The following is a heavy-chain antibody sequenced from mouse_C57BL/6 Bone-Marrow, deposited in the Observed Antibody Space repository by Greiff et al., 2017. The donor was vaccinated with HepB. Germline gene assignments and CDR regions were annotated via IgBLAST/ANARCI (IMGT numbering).Heavy chain of an antibody. V-gene: IGHV1-81*01. CDR1: GYTFTSYG. CDR2: IYPRSGNT. CDR3: ARKGRRSYYFDY. J-gene: IGHJ2*01. Sequence: VKLVESGAELARPGASVKLSCKASGYTFTSYGISWVKQRTGQGLEWIGEIYPRSGNTYYNEKFKGKATLTADKSSSTAYMELRSLTSEDSAVYFCARKGRRSYYFDYWGQGTTLTVSS.